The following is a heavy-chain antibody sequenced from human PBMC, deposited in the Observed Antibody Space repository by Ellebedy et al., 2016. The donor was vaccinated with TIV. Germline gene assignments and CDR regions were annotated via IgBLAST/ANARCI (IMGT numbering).Heavy chain of an antibody. CDR1: GGSISSGGYY. CDR3: ARGYDY. V-gene: IGHV4-31*03. J-gene: IGHJ4*02. Sequence: MPSETLSLTCTVSGGSISSGGYYWTWIRQHPGKGLEWIGYIYYSGRSYYNPSLKSRLTISVDKFQNQFSLKLSSVTAADTAVYYCARGYDYWGQGTLVTVSS. CDR2: IYYSGRS.